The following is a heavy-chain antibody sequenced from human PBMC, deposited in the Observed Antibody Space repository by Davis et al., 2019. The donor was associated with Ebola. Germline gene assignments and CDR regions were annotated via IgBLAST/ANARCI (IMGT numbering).Heavy chain of an antibody. CDR2: IYYSGST. D-gene: IGHD6-19*01. Sequence: PSETLSLTCTVSGGSISSYYWSWIRQPPGKGLEWIGYIYYSGSTNYNPSLKSRVTISVDTSKNQFSLKLSSVTAADTAVYYCARYSSGWYDSWFDPWGQGTLVTVSS. CDR1: GGSISSYY. V-gene: IGHV4-59*08. J-gene: IGHJ5*02. CDR3: ARYSSGWYDSWFDP.